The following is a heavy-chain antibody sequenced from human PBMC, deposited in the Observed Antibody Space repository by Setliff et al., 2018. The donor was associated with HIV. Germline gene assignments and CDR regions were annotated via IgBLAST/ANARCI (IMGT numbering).Heavy chain of an antibody. V-gene: IGHV3-23*01. J-gene: IGHJ4*02. D-gene: IGHD3-10*01. CDR1: GFTFSSYA. Sequence: GGSLRLSCAASGFTFSSYAMSWVRQAPGKGLEWVSAISGSGGSTYYADSVKGRFTISRDNSKNTLYLQMNSLRAEDTAVYYCAKDQAITMVRGSYFDYWGQGTLVTVSS. CDR2: ISGSGGST. CDR3: AKDQAITMVRGSYFDY.